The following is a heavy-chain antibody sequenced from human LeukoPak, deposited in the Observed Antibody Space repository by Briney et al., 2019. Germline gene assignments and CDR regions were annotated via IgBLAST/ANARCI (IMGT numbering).Heavy chain of an antibody. CDR3: AGDPYSGNYGAYYYYYMDV. CDR1: GFTFTSYN. D-gene: IGHD1-26*01. V-gene: IGHV3-21*06. Sequence: GGSLRLSCAASGFTFTSYNMNWVRQAPGKGLEWVSSITSSSSYIYYADSVKGRFTISRDNAKNSLYLQMDSLRVEDTAVYYCAGDPYSGNYGAYYYYYMDVWGKGTTVTISS. CDR2: ITSSSSYI. J-gene: IGHJ6*03.